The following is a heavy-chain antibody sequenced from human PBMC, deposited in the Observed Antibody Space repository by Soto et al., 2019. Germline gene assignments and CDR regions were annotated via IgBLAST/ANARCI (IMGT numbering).Heavy chain of an antibody. D-gene: IGHD3-10*01. V-gene: IGHV4-31*03. CDR2: IYHSGIT. J-gene: IGHJ6*02. CDR3: ARGAITLVRGVIISYYYYYYGMDV. Sequence: SETLSLTCSVSGGSINSGGYFWSWIRQHPGKGLECIGYIYHSGITYYNPSLKSRVTISVDTSKNQFSLKLSSVTAADTAVYYCARGAITLVRGVIISYYYYYYGMDVWGQGTTVTVSS. CDR1: GGSINSGGYF.